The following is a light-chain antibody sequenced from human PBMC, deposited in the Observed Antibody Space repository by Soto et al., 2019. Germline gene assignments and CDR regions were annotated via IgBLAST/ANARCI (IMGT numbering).Light chain of an antibody. CDR2: GAS. CDR1: QSISNN. CDR3: QQYNDWPLYT. Sequence: EIVMTQSPATLSVSPGERATLSCRASQSISNNLAWYQQRPGQAPRLLIYGASSRATSIPARFSGSGSGTELTLTISSLQSEDFAVYYCQQYNDWPLYTFGQGTKLEIK. V-gene: IGKV3-15*01. J-gene: IGKJ2*01.